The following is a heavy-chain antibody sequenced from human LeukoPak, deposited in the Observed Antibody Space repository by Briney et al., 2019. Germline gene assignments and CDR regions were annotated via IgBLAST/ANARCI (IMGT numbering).Heavy chain of an antibody. CDR1: GYTFTSYY. J-gene: IGHJ4*02. CDR3: ARNKKSSSFYFGSGGGVDY. Sequence: ASVNVSCKASGYTFTSYYMHWVRQAPGQGLEWMGIINPSGGSTSYAQKFQGRVTMTRDTSTSTVYMELSSLRSEDTAVYYCARNKKSSSFYFGSGGGVDYWGQGTLVTVSS. CDR2: INPSGGST. V-gene: IGHV1-46*01. D-gene: IGHD3-10*01.